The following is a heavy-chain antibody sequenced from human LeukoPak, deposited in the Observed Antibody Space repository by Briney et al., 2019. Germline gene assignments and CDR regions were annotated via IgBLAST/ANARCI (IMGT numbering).Heavy chain of an antibody. J-gene: IGHJ3*02. CDR2: IYYSGST. D-gene: IGHD3-9*01. CDR1: GGSISSYY. V-gene: IGHV4-59*01. Sequence: SETLSLNCTVSGGSISSYYWSWIRQPPGKGLEWIGYIYYSGSTNYNPSLKSRVTISVDTSKNQFSLKLSSVTAADTAVYYCAREGYDDILTGYYNVRAFDIWGQGTMVTVSS. CDR3: AREGYDDILTGYYNVRAFDI.